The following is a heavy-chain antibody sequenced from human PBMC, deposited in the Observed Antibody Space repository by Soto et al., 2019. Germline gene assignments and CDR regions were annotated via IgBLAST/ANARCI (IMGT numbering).Heavy chain of an antibody. CDR2: IRSKAYGGTT. CDR3: ARGNNHFDS. V-gene: IGHV3-49*03. Sequence: CLRLSGTASGFTFGDYAMSWFRQAPGKGLEWVGFIRSKAYGGTTEYAASVKGRFTISRDDSKSIAYLQMDSLKTEDTAVYYCARGNNHFDSWGQGTLVTGSP. J-gene: IGHJ5*01. D-gene: IGHD3-10*01. CDR1: GFTFGDYA.